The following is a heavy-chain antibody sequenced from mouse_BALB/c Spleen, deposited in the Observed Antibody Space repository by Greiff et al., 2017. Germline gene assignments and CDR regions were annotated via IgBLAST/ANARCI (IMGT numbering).Heavy chain of an antibody. CDR3: AREITTVVATPY. CDR1: GFTFSSYA. D-gene: IGHD1-1*01. Sequence: EVKLMESGGGLVKPGGSLKLSCAASGFTFSSYAMSWVRQSPEKRLEWVAEISSGGSYTYYPDTVTGRFTISRDNAKNTLYLEMSSLRSEDTAMYYCAREITTVVATPYWGQGTLVTVSA. CDR2: ISSGGSYT. J-gene: IGHJ3*01. V-gene: IGHV5-9-4*01.